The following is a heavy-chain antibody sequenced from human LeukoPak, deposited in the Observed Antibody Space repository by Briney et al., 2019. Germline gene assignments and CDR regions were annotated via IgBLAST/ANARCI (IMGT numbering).Heavy chain of an antibody. CDR2: IYYSGST. D-gene: IGHD3-10*01. CDR1: GGSISSYY. CDR3: ARGCTIHPYYYGSGSSVNYYYYYGMDV. Sequence: PSETLSLTCTVSGGSISSYYWSWIRQPPGKGLEWIGYIYYSGSTNYNPSLKSRVTISVDTSKNQFSLKLSSVTAADTAVYYCARGCTIHPYYYGSGSSVNYYYYYGMDVWGQGTTVTVSS. V-gene: IGHV4-59*12. J-gene: IGHJ6*02.